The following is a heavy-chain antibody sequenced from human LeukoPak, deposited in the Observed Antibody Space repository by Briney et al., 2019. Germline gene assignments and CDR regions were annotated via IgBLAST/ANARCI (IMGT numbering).Heavy chain of an antibody. D-gene: IGHD6-13*01. CDR2: IYASGSA. CDR3: ARFIAAAGTGYYYYGMDV. CDR1: GGSISSSNYY. Sequence: PSETLSLTCTVSGGSISSSNYYWGWIRQPPGKGLEWIGNIYASGSAYYNPSLKSRVSISVDTSKNQFSLKLSSVTAADTAVYYCARFIAAAGTGYYYYGMDVWGQGTTVTVSS. V-gene: IGHV4-39*01. J-gene: IGHJ6*02.